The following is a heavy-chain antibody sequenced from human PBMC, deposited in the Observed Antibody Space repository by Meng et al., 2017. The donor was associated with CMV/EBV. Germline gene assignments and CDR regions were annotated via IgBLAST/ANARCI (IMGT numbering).Heavy chain of an antibody. Sequence: SETLSLTCAVYGGSFSGYYWSGIRQPPGKGLEWIGEINHSGSTNYNPSLKSRVTISVDTSKNQFSLKLSSVTAADTAVYYCASLSCSSTSRYFRGRSKYYGMDVWRQGTTVTVSS. V-gene: IGHV4-34*01. D-gene: IGHD2-2*01. CDR2: INHSGST. CDR3: ASLSCSSTSRYFRGRSKYYGMDV. J-gene: IGHJ6*02. CDR1: GGSFSGYY.